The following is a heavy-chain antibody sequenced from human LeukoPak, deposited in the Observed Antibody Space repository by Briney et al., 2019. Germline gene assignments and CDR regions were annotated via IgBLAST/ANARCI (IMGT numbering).Heavy chain of an antibody. Sequence: SETLSLTCTVSGGSISSYYWSWIRQPPGKGLEWIGYIYYSGSTNYNPSLKSRVTISVDTSKNQFSLKLSSVTAADTAVYYCARYHRGAFDIWGQGTMVTVSS. CDR3: ARYHRGAFDI. V-gene: IGHV4-59*08. CDR2: IYYSGST. J-gene: IGHJ3*02. CDR1: GGSISSYY.